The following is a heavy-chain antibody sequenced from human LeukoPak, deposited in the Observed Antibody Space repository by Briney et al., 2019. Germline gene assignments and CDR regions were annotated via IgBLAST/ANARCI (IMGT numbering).Heavy chain of an antibody. Sequence: ASVKVSCKASGYTFTGYYMHWVRQAPGQGLEWMGWINPKSGGTNYAQHFQGWVTMTRDTSISTAYMELSRLSSDDTAVYYCARAPSVATSEGWFDPWGQGTLVTVSS. J-gene: IGHJ5*02. V-gene: IGHV1-2*04. CDR3: ARAPSVATSEGWFDP. CDR2: INPKSGGT. D-gene: IGHD2-2*01. CDR1: GYTFTGYY.